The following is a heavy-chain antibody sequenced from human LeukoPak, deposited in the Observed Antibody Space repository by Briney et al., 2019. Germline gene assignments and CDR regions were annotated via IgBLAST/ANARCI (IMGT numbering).Heavy chain of an antibody. CDR3: ANVAKGRYFFYYMDV. CDR2: ISPYNSHR. D-gene: IGHD2-15*01. CDR1: GHSSNTFG. J-gene: IGHJ6*03. Sequence: ASVKVSCKASGHSSNTFGITGGRRAPGQGLEWIGWISPYNSHRRYADKFQGRVTMTTDTSTTTPYRGLRSLRSEDTAVYFCANVAKGRYFFYYMDVWGKGTTITVS. V-gene: IGHV1-18*01.